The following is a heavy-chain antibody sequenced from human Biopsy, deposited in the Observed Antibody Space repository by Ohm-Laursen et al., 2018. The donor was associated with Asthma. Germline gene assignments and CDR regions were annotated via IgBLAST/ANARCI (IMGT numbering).Heavy chain of an antibody. D-gene: IGHD1-26*01. CDR1: GFTFSSYG. CDR3: AKDVFPGWELRRGPDY. J-gene: IGHJ4*02. CDR2: IWYDGSNK. V-gene: IGHV3-33*06. Sequence: SLRLSCAASGFTFSSYGMHWVRQAPGKGLEWVAVIWYDGSNKYYADSVKGRFTISRDNSRNTLHLQMNSLRAEDTAVYYCAKDVFPGWELRRGPDYWGQGTLGTVSS.